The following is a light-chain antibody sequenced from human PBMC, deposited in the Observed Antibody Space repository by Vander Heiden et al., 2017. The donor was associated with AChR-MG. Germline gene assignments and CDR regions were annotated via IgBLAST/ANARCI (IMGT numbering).Light chain of an antibody. V-gene: IGKV3-20*01. CDR2: GAS. CDR3: QQYGDSPET. J-gene: IGKJ1*01. CDR1: QSVSSNY. Sequence: EVVLTQSPDTLSLTPGERATLSCRANQSVSSNYLAWYQQKPGQTPRLLIYGASGRATGIPDRFSGSGFGTDFTLTISRLEPEDCAVYYCQQYGDSPETFGQGTKVEIK.